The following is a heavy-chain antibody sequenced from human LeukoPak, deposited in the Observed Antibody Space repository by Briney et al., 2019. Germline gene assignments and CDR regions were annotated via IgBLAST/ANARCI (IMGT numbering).Heavy chain of an antibody. Sequence: GGSLRLSCAASGFTFSSYSMNWVRQAPGKGLEWVSSISSSSSYIYYADSLKGRFTICRDNARNSLYLQMNSLRAEDTALYYCAKAGIAVAALNWFDPWGQGTLDTVSS. CDR3: AKAGIAVAALNWFDP. CDR1: GFTFSSYS. CDR2: ISSSSSYI. V-gene: IGHV3-21*04. D-gene: IGHD6-19*01. J-gene: IGHJ5*02.